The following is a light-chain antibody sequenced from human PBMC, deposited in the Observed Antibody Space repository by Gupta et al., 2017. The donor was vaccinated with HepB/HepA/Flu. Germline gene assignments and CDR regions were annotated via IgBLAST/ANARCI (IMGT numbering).Light chain of an antibody. CDR3: HYYGGLPPWT. CDR2: GAS. V-gene: IGKV3-20*01. J-gene: IGKJ1*01. CDR1: QTFNGVY. Sequence: EIVLTQSPGTLSLSPGERASLSCRASQTFNGVYLAWYQQKVGQAPRLLIYGASYRATGIPDRFIGSGSGTDFTLTISRLEPEDFALYFCHYYGGLPPWTFGLGTKVEI.